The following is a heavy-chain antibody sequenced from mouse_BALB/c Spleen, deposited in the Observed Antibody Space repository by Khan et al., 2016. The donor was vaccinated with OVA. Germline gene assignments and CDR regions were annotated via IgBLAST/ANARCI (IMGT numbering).Heavy chain of an antibody. Sequence: VQLKESGGGLVKPGGSLKLSCAASGFTFSSYTMSWVRQTPEKRLEWVATISSGGGNTYYPDSVKGRFTISRDNAKNNLYLQMSSLRSEDTALYYCARYTYFDVWGAGTTVTVSS. CDR1: GFTFSSYT. CDR3: ARYTYFDV. J-gene: IGHJ1*01. V-gene: IGHV5-9*03. CDR2: ISSGGGNT.